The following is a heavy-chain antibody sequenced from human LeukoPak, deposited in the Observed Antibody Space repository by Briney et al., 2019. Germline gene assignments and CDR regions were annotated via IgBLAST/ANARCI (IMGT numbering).Heavy chain of an antibody. Sequence: GGSLRLSCAASGFTFSSYSMNWVRQAPGKGLEWVSYISSSSSTIYYADSVKGRFTISRDNAKNSLYLQMNSLRAEGTAVYYCAREWFGELTGGYFDYWGQGTLVTVSS. CDR2: ISSSSSTI. D-gene: IGHD3-10*01. V-gene: IGHV3-48*01. J-gene: IGHJ4*02. CDR3: AREWFGELTGGYFDY. CDR1: GFTFSSYS.